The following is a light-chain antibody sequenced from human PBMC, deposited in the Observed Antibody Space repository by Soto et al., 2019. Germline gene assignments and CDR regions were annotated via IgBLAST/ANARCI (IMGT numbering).Light chain of an antibody. CDR2: EGN. CDR1: SSDVGTYNL. CDR3: CSYAGSNTWV. V-gene: IGLV2-23*01. Sequence: QSALTQPASVSGSPGQSIAVSCTGRSSDVGTYNLVSWYQQRPGKAPKLMIYEGNKRPSGVSNRFSASKSGNTASLTISGLKAEDEADYFCCSYAGSNTWVFGGGTKLTVL. J-gene: IGLJ3*02.